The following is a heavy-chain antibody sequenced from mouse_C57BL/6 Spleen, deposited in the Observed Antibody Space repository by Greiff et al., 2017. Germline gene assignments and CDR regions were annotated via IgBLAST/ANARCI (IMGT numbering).Heavy chain of an antibody. CDR2: IDHSDSET. CDR3: ARAGLLRGSDAMDY. J-gene: IGHJ4*01. Sequence: QVQLKQPGAELVRPGSSVKLSCKASGYTFTSSWMHWVKQRPIQGLEWIGNIDHSDSETHYNQKLKDKATLTVDNSANTAYMQLSSLTSEDSSVYSCARAGLLRGSDAMDYWGQGTSVTVSS. CDR1: GYTFTSSW. D-gene: IGHD1-1*01. V-gene: IGHV1-52*01.